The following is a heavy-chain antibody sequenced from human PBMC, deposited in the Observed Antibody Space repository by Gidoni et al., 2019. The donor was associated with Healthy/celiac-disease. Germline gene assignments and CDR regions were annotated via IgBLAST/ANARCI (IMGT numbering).Heavy chain of an antibody. CDR2: ISGNEVRT. Sequence: EVQLLESGGGLVQPGGSLRLSCAASGFTFSSYSMIWVRQAPGKGLGWSSTISGNEVRTYYADSLKSRFTISRDNSKNTLYLQMNGLRVEDTAVYYCATPYDTSGHYYFFDYWGQGTLVTVSS. CDR1: GFTFSSYS. V-gene: IGHV3-23*01. CDR3: ATPYDTSGHYYFFDY. D-gene: IGHD3-22*01. J-gene: IGHJ4*02.